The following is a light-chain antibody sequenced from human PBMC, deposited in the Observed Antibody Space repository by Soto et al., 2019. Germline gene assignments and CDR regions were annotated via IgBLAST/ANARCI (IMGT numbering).Light chain of an antibody. CDR2: EVS. V-gene: IGLV2-14*01. CDR1: SSDVGGYNY. Sequence: QSVLTQPASVSGSPGQSITISCTGTSSDVGGYNYVSWYQQHPGKAPKLMIYEVSNRPSGVSNRFSGSKSGNTASLTISGLQAKDEGDYYCCSYISSSTPYVFGTGTKVTVL. CDR3: CSYISSSTPYV. J-gene: IGLJ1*01.